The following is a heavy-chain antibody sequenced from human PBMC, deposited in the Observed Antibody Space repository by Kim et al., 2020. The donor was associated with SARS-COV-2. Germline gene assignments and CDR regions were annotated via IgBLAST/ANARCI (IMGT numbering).Heavy chain of an antibody. Sequence: GESLRLSCAASGFTFSNYWMSWVRQAPGKGLEWVANMKQDGSEKYYVDSVEGRFTISRDNAKNSLYLQMNSLRAEDTAVYYCARDDGARTVDYWGQGTLVTVSS. CDR2: MKQDGSEK. J-gene: IGHJ4*02. CDR1: GFTFSNYW. CDR3: ARDDGARTVDY. D-gene: IGHD3-16*01. V-gene: IGHV3-7*03.